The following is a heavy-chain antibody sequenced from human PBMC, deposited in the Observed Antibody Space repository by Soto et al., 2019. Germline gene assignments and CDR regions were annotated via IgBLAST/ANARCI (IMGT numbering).Heavy chain of an antibody. Sequence: GASVKVSCAASGYTFTSCGSSWVRQAPGQGLEWMGWISAYNGNTNYAQKLQGRVTMTTDTSTSTAYMELRSLRSEDTAVYYCACIPSTIFGVAYMDVWGKGTTVTVSS. D-gene: IGHD3-3*01. J-gene: IGHJ6*03. CDR3: ACIPSTIFGVAYMDV. CDR1: GYTFTSCG. V-gene: IGHV1-18*01. CDR2: ISAYNGNT.